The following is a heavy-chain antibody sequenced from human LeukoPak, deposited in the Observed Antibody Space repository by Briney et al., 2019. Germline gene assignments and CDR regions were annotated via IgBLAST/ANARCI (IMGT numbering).Heavy chain of an antibody. CDR2: IIPILGIA. CDR1: GGTFISYA. Sequence: ASVKVSCKASGGTFISYAISWVRQAPGQGLEWMGRIIPILGIANYAQKFQGRVTITADKSTSTAYMELSSLRSEDTAVYYCARAGTTVTTSLVGFDYWGQGTLVTVSS. V-gene: IGHV1-69*04. J-gene: IGHJ4*02. CDR3: ARAGTTVTTSLVGFDY. D-gene: IGHD4-17*01.